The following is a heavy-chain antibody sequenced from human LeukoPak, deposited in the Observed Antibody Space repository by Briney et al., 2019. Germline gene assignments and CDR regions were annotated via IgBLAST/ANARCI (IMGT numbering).Heavy chain of an antibody. CDR1: GFKFRDFG. CDR2: IRSYGSDQ. V-gene: IGHV3-30*02. D-gene: IGHD3-16*02. J-gene: IGHJ5*02. Sequence: GGSLRLSCVTSGFKFRDFGMHWVREAPGKGREWVAFIRSYGSDQYYADSVRGRLTISRDNSKNTLYLQITSVRVEDTAVYYCNASDYLYTLRDDPWGQGTLVTVSS. CDR3: NASDYLYTLRDDP.